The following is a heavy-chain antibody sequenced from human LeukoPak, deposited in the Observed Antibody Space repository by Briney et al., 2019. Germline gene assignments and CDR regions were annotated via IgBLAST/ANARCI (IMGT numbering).Heavy chain of an antibody. Sequence: SETLSLTCTVSGGSISSYYWSWIRQPPGKGLEWIGYMYYTGSTKYNPSLKSRVTISEDTSKNQFSLRLSSVTAADTAVYYCARRDGSGYYGYYFDHWGQGTLVMVSS. D-gene: IGHD3-22*01. CDR2: MYYTGST. J-gene: IGHJ4*02. CDR3: ARRDGSGYYGYYFDH. V-gene: IGHV4-59*01. CDR1: GGSISSYY.